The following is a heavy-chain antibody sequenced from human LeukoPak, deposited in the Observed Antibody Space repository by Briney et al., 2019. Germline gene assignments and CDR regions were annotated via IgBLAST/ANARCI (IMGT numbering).Heavy chain of an antibody. CDR1: GFTVSSNY. CDR2: IYSGGST. D-gene: IGHD6-13*01. CDR3: VKGPLVRLDY. Sequence: GGSLRLSCAASGFTVSSNYMSWVRQAPGKGLEWVSIIYSGGSTYYADSVKGRFTISRDNSKNTLFLQMNSLRVEDTAVYYCVKGPLVRLDYWGQGTLVTVSP. J-gene: IGHJ4*02. V-gene: IGHV3-53*01.